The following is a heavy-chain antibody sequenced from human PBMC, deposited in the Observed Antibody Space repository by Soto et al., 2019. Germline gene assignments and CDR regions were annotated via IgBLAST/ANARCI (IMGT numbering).Heavy chain of an antibody. CDR1: GFTFSSYG. D-gene: IGHD6-6*01. Sequence: PGGSLRLSCAASGFTFSSYGMHWVRQAPGKGLEWVAVISYDGSNKYYADSVKGRFTISRDNSKNTLYLQMNSLRAEDTAVYYCAKDRESSSSNCRWWFYYYGMYFWGQGTSVTVSS. CDR2: ISYDGSNK. J-gene: IGHJ6*02. V-gene: IGHV3-30*18. CDR3: AKDRESSSSNCRWWFYYYGMYF.